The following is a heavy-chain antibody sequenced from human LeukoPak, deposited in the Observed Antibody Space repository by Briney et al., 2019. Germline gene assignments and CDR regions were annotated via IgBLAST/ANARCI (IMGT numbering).Heavy chain of an antibody. V-gene: IGHV4-34*01. CDR3: ASENWELPDY. CDR1: GGSFSGYY. D-gene: IGHD1-26*01. J-gene: IGHJ4*02. CDR2: INHRGST. Sequence: KPSETLSLTCAVYGGSFSGYYWSWIRQPPGKGLEWIGEINHRGSTNYNPSLKSRVTISVDTSKNQFSLKLSSVTAADTVVYYCASENWELPDYWGQGTLVTVSS.